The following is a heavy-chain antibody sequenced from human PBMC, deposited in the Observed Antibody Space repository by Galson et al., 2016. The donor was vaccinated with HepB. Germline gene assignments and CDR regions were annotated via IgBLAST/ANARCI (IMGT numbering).Heavy chain of an antibody. Sequence: SLRLSCAVSGFIFSDYAMHWVRQAPGKGLEWVAVISYDGSEEFYADSLKGRFTISRDNSRDTLYLQMNSLRPEDTAVYYCTKGPQLYVTRGVWDNWGQGALVTVSS. CDR2: ISYDGSEE. J-gene: IGHJ4*02. CDR3: TKGPQLYVTRGVWDN. V-gene: IGHV3-30*07. D-gene: IGHD3-10*01. CDR1: GFIFSDYA.